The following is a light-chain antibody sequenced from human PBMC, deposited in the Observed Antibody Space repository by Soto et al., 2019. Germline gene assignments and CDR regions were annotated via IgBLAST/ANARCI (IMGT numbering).Light chain of an antibody. Sequence: QSVLTQPPSVSAAPGQKVTISCSASSSNIGNNYVSWYQQLPGTAPKLLIYENNKRPSGIPDRFSGSKSGTSATLGITGLQTGDEADYYCGTWDSSLSAGVFGTGTKVTVL. CDR3: GTWDSSLSAGV. V-gene: IGLV1-51*02. CDR1: SSNIGNNY. CDR2: ENN. J-gene: IGLJ1*01.